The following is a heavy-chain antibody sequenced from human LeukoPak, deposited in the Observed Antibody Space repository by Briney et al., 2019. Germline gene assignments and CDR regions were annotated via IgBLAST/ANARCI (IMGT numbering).Heavy chain of an antibody. D-gene: IGHD3-10*01. CDR1: GFTFSSYA. J-gene: IGHJ6*02. Sequence: GGSLRLSCAASGFTFSSYAMSWVRQAPGKGLEWVSAISGSGGSTYYADSVKGRFTISRDNSKNTLYLQMNSLRAEDTAVYYCAKDLRRDYYYGMDVWGQGTTVTVPS. CDR2: ISGSGGST. V-gene: IGHV3-23*01. CDR3: AKDLRRDYYYGMDV.